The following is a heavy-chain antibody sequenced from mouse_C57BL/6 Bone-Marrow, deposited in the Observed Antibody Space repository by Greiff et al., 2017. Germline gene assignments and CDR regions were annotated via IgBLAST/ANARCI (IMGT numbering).Heavy chain of an antibody. Sequence: QVQLQQSGPELVRPGVSVKISCKGSGYTFTDYAMHWVKQSHAKSLEWIGVISTYYGDASYNQTFKDKATMTVDKSSSTAYMELARLTAEDSAVYYFASPYYGSSYGYWYFDVWGTGTTVTVSS. D-gene: IGHD1-1*01. CDR2: ISTYYGDA. V-gene: IGHV1-67*01. J-gene: IGHJ1*03. CDR3: ASPYYGSSYGYWYFDV. CDR1: GYTFTDYA.